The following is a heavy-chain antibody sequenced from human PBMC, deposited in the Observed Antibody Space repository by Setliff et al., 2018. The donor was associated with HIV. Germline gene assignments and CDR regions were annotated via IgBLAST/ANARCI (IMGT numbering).Heavy chain of an antibody. D-gene: IGHD3-22*01. CDR2: IHYNEKT. Sequence: SETLSLTCTVSGGSASNSRYYWAWVRQPPGKGLEYIGSIHYNEKTYYNPSLKSRVTISIDTSKNQFSLNLTSVTAADTAVYYCASRIYYYDSNNFLREEGFDPWGQGTLVTVS. V-gene: IGHV4-39*01. J-gene: IGHJ5*02. CDR1: GGSASNSRYY. CDR3: ASRIYYYDSNNFLREEGFDP.